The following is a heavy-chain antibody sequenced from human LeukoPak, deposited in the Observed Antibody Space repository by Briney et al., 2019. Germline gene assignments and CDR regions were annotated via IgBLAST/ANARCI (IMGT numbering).Heavy chain of an antibody. V-gene: IGHV3-21*01. CDR1: GFTFSSYS. J-gene: IGHJ5*02. D-gene: IGHD3-10*01. CDR3: ARAGYGSGSHRWFDP. CDR2: ISSSSSYI. Sequence: GGSLRLSCAASGFTFSSYSMNWVRQAPGKGLEWVSSISSSSSYIYYADSVKGRFTISRDNAKNSLYLQMNSLRAEDTAVYYCARAGYGSGSHRWFDPWGQGTLVTVSS.